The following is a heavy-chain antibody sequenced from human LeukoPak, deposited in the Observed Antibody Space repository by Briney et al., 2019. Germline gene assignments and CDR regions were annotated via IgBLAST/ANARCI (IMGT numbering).Heavy chain of an antibody. D-gene: IGHD3-3*01. J-gene: IGHJ3*02. Sequence: SETLSLTCTVSGGSISSGGYYWSWIRQPPGKGLEWIGYIYHSGSTYYNPSLKSRVTISVDRSKNQFSLKLSSVTAADTAVYYCARARGVVIFRIWGQGTMVTVSS. CDR3: ARARGVVIFRI. CDR2: IYHSGST. V-gene: IGHV4-30-2*01. CDR1: GGSISSGGYY.